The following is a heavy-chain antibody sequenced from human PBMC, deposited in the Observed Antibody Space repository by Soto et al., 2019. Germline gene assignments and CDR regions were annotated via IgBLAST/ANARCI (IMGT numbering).Heavy chain of an antibody. CDR3: ARLPGYCSGASCRIDY. D-gene: IGHD2-15*01. CDR2: IYYSGST. V-gene: IGHV4-39*01. CDR1: GGSISSSSYY. J-gene: IGHJ4*02. Sequence: SETLSLTCTVSGGSISSSSYYWGWIRQPPGKGLEWIGSIYYSGSTYYNLSLKSRVTISVDTSKNQFSLKLSSVTAADTAVYFCARLPGYCSGASCRIDYWGQGTLVTLSS.